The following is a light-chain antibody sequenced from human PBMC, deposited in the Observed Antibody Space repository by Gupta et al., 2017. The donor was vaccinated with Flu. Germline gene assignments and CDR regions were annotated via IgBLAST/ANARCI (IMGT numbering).Light chain of an antibody. Sequence: GDRVTITCRASQSIRNWLAWYQQKPGKAPNLLIYNASSLESGVPSRFSGSGSGTEFTLTISSLQPDDFATYYCQQYDTYPRTFGQGTKLEIK. CDR3: QQYDTYPRT. CDR2: NAS. CDR1: QSIRNW. V-gene: IGKV1-5*03. J-gene: IGKJ2*01.